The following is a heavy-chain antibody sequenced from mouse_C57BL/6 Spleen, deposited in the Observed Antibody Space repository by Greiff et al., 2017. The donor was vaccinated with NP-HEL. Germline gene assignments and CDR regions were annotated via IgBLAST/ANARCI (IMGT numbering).Heavy chain of an antibody. D-gene: IGHD1-1*02. Sequence: VQLQQSGAELVMPGASVKLSCKASGYTFTSYWMHWVKQRPGQGLEWIGEIDPSDSYTNYNQKFKGKSTLTVDKSYSTAYMQLSSLTSEDSAVYYWARSKVGLYYFDYWGQGTTLTVSA. CDR3: ARSKVGLYYFDY. CDR1: GYTFTSYW. V-gene: IGHV1-69*01. CDR2: IDPSDSYT. J-gene: IGHJ2*01.